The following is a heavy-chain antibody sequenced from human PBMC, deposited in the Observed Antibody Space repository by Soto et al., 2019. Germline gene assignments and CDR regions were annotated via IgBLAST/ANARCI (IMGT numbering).Heavy chain of an antibody. CDR2: THDSGII. CDR1: GGSMSHYH. CDR3: ARTGYGDHFDY. J-gene: IGHJ4*02. Sequence: QVQLQESGPGLVKPSETLSLTCTVSGGSMSHYHWCWIRQSPGKGLEFIGYTHDSGIINYNPSLMCRVAISLDTSKNQFSLKLTSVTAADTALYYCARTGYGDHFDYWGRGTLVTVSS. V-gene: IGHV4-59*01. D-gene: IGHD5-18*01.